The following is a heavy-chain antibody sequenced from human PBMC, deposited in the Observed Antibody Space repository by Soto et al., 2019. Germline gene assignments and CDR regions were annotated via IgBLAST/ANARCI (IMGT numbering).Heavy chain of an antibody. CDR1: GYSFTSYW. J-gene: IGHJ3*02. V-gene: IGHV5-51*01. D-gene: IGHD1-26*01. Sequence: GESLKISCKGSGYSFTSYWIGWVRQMPGKGLEWMGIIYPGDSDTRYSPSFQGQVTISADKSISTAYLQWSSLKASDTAMYYCASLPSGSHQPHDAFDIWGQGTMVTVSS. CDR3: ASLPSGSHQPHDAFDI. CDR2: IYPGDSDT.